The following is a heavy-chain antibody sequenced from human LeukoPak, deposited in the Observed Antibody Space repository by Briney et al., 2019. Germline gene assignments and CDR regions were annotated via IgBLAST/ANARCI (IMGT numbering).Heavy chain of an antibody. J-gene: IGHJ5*02. V-gene: IGHV3-21*01. CDR2: ITSSSTYI. CDR1: GFTFSTYS. Sequence: GGSLRLSCAASGFTFSTYSMNWVRQAPGKGLEWVSSITSSSTYIYYADSVKGRFAISRDNAKNSLYLQMNSLRAEDTAVYYCARDSSIQSLDPWGQGTLVTVS. D-gene: IGHD2-2*01. CDR3: ARDSSIQSLDP.